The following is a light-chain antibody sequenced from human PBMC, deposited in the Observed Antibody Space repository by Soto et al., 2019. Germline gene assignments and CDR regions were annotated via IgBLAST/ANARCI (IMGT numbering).Light chain of an antibody. CDR1: QSVSTN. Sequence: EIVMTQYPATLSVSPGEGATLSCRVSQSVSTNLAWYQQKPGQAPRLLIYGASTRTTDIPGRFSGSGSGTDFTLTISSLQSEDFAIYHCQQYHDWPRTFGQGTKVEIK. CDR2: GAS. J-gene: IGKJ1*01. CDR3: QQYHDWPRT. V-gene: IGKV3-15*01.